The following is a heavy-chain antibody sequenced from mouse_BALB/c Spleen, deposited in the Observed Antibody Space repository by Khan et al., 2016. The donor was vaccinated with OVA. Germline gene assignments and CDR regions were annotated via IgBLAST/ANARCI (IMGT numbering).Heavy chain of an antibody. V-gene: IGHV1S81*02. CDR3: TRSGYGSFAY. D-gene: IGHD1-1*02. J-gene: IGHJ3*01. CDR1: CYTFTIYY. Sequence: HVHLKESDAELVKPGASVRLSCKSSCYTFTIYYLYLVKQSPGHGLEWIGDINPNNSGTIFNEKFKSKATLTVDKSSSTAYMQLSSLTFEDAAVYYCTRSGYGSFAYWGQGTLVTVSA. CDR2: INPNNSGT.